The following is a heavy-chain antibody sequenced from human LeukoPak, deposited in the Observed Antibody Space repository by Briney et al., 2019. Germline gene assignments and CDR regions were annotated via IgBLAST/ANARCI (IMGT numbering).Heavy chain of an antibody. CDR1: GGSISSYY. CDR3: AREIRSGRGYVWGSYRESSYNWFDP. J-gene: IGHJ5*02. D-gene: IGHD3-16*02. Sequence: PSETLSLTCTVSGGSISSYYWSWIRQPAGKGLEWIGRIYTSGSTNYNPSLKSRVTMSVDTSKNQFFLKLSSVTAADTAVYYCAREIRSGRGYVWGSYRESSYNWFDPWGQGTLVTVSS. CDR2: IYTSGST. V-gene: IGHV4-4*07.